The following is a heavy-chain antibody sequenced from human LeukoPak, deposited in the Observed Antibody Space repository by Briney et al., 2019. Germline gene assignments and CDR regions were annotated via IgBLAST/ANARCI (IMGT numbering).Heavy chain of an antibody. CDR1: GGSIRSGGYY. CDR3: ARDLGGGHFDS. V-gene: IGHV4-31*03. Sequence: SETLSLTCTVSGGSIRSGGYYWSWIRQHPGKGLEWIGYIYYSGSTYYNPSLKSRITISVDTSKNQFSLKLSSVTAADTAVYYCARDLGGGHFDSWGQGTLVTVSS. CDR2: IYYSGST. D-gene: IGHD3-16*01. J-gene: IGHJ4*02.